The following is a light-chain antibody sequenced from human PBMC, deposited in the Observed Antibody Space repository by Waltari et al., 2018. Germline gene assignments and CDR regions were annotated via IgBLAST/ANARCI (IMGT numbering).Light chain of an antibody. CDR2: EVI. V-gene: IGLV2-23*02. CDR3: CSYAGRGTYV. J-gene: IGLJ1*01. Sequence: QSALTQPASVSGTLGQSIPIPCPGTTRAVGNYDPVSWYQQHPGKAPKLLICEVIKRPSGVSSRFSGSKSGNTASLTISGLQAEDEADYYCCSYAGRGTYVFGSGTKVTVL. CDR1: TRAVGNYDP.